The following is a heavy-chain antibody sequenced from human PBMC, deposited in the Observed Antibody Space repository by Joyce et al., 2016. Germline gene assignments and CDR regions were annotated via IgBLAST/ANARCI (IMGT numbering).Heavy chain of an antibody. J-gene: IGHJ4*02. V-gene: IGHV3-21*01. Sequence: EVQLVESGGGLVKPGESLRLSCTASGFIFSSYSMTWVRQAPGKWLEWVSSISRDNTYIFHADSVKGRFTISRDNARNSLYLQMNSLRAEDTAVYYCARDVLTTVTKAYGYWGQGTLVAVSS. D-gene: IGHD4-11*01. CDR3: ARDVLTTVTKAYGY. CDR2: ISRDNTYI. CDR1: GFIFSSYS.